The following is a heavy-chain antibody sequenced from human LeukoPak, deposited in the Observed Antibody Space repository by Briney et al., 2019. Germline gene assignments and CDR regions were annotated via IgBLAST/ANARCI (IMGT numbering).Heavy chain of an antibody. CDR3: AKTMGPYSGFGAFDT. V-gene: IGHV3-30-3*02. CDR2: ISYDGSNK. Sequence: GRSLRLSCAASGFTFSSYAVHWVRQAPGKGLEWVAVISYDGSNKYYADSVKGRFTISRDNSKDTLYLQMNSLRAEGTAVYYCAKTMGPYSGFGAFDTWGLGTMVTVSS. J-gene: IGHJ3*02. D-gene: IGHD5-12*01. CDR1: GFTFSSYA.